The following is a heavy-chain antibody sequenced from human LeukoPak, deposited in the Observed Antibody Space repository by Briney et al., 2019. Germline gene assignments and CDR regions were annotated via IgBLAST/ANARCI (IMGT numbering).Heavy chain of an antibody. CDR1: GFAFSSYG. Sequence: GGSLRLSCAASGFAFSSYGMHWVRQAPGKGLEWEAVISYDGSNTYYADSVKGRVTMSRDHSKNTGYLQLNSLRVEDTAVYYCAKEGYYGSGSYPDDWGQGTLVTVSS. V-gene: IGHV3-30*18. CDR2: ISYDGSNT. CDR3: AKEGYYGSGSYPDD. D-gene: IGHD3-10*01. J-gene: IGHJ4*02.